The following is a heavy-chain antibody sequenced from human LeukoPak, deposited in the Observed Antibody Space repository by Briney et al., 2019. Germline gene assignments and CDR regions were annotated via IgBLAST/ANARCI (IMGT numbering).Heavy chain of an antibody. V-gene: IGHV3-21*01. CDR1: GFNFNTYN. Sequence: GGSLRLSCAASGFNFNTYNMNWVRQAPGKGLEWVSSISDRSDYIYYSDSLRGRFSISRDNANNSLYLLMNSLRAGDTAIYYWGIGNWNDAGFLGFWGQGILVTVSS. CDR3: GIGNWNDAGFLGF. CDR2: ISDRSDYI. D-gene: IGHD1-1*01. J-gene: IGHJ4*02.